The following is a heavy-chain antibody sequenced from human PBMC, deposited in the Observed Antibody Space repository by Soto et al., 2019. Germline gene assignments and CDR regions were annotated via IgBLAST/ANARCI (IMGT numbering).Heavy chain of an antibody. CDR3: ARDPIVPGYFDY. J-gene: IGHJ4*02. V-gene: IGHV3-21*01. Sequence: PGGSLRLSCAASGFTFSSYTINWVRQAPGKGLEWVSSTSSSGNYIYYADSLKGRFTISRDNSKNSLFLQMNSLRAEDTAVYYCARDPIVPGYFDYWGQGALVTVS. CDR2: TSSSGNYI. CDR1: GFTFSSYT. D-gene: IGHD1-26*01.